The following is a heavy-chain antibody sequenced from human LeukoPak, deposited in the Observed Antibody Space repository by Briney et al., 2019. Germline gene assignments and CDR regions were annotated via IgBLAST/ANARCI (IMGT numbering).Heavy chain of an antibody. J-gene: IGHJ4*02. CDR2: IYYSGST. CDR1: GGSISSSSYY. Sequence: SETLSLTCTVSGGSISSSSYYWGWIRQPPGKGLEWIGSIYYSGSTYYNPSLKSRVTISVDTSKNQFSLKLSSVTAADTAVYYCARERIVATALFTDYWGQGTLVTVSS. V-gene: IGHV4-39*07. D-gene: IGHD5-12*01. CDR3: ARERIVATALFTDY.